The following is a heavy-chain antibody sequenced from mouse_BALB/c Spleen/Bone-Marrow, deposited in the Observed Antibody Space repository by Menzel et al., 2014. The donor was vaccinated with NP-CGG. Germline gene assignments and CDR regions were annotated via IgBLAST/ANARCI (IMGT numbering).Heavy chain of an antibody. J-gene: IGHJ1*01. D-gene: IGHD1-1*01. CDR3: ARDSYYYGSSYWYFDV. CDR1: GFTFSDYY. Sequence: EVKLVESGGGLVKPGGSLKLSCAASGFTFSDYYMYWVRQTPEKGLEWVATISDGGSHTYYPDSVKGRFTISRDNAKNSLYLQMTSLKSEDTAMYYCARDSYYYGSSYWYFDVWGAGTTVTVSS. CDR2: ISDGGSHT. V-gene: IGHV5-4*02.